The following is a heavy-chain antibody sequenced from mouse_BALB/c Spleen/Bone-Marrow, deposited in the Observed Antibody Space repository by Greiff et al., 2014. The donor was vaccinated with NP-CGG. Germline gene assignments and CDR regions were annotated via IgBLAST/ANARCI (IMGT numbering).Heavy chain of an antibody. CDR2: SRNKANDYTT. D-gene: IGHD1-1*01. J-gene: IGHJ4*01. CDR3: ARDYYYGAMDY. CDR1: GFTFSXFX. V-gene: IGHV7-1*02. Sequence: EVKLVESGGGLVQPGGSLRLSCATSGFTFSXFXMEWVRQPPGKRLEWXAASRNKANDYTTEYSASVKGRFIVSRDTSQSILYXXMKALRAEDTAIYYCARDYYYGAMDYWGQGTSVTVSS.